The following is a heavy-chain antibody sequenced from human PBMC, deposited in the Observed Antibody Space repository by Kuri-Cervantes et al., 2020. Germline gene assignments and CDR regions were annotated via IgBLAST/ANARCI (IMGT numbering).Heavy chain of an antibody. Sequence: ASVKVSCKASGYTFTSYYMHWVRQAPGQGLEWMGIINPSGGSTSYAQKFQGRVTMTRDTSISTAYMELSRLRSDDTAVYYCARDVSGSGWSYFQHWGQGTLVTVSS. CDR1: GYTFTSYY. J-gene: IGHJ1*01. D-gene: IGHD6-19*01. CDR2: INPSGGST. CDR3: ARDVSGSGWSYFQH. V-gene: IGHV1-46*01.